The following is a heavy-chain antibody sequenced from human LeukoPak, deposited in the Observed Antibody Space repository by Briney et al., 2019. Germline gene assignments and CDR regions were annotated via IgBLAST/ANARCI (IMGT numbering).Heavy chain of an antibody. D-gene: IGHD3-22*01. J-gene: IGHJ4*02. CDR2: ISSSSSYI. V-gene: IGHV3-21*01. CDR1: GFTFSSYS. Sequence: GGSLRLSCAASGFTFSSYSMNWVRQAPGKGLEWVSSISSSSSYIYYADSVKGRFTISRDNAKNSLYLQMNSLTAEDTAVYYCARDRSYYDSSGYYGGWGQGTLVTVSS. CDR3: ARDRSYYDSSGYYGG.